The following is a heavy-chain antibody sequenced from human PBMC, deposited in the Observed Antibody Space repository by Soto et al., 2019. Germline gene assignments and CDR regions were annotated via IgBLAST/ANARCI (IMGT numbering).Heavy chain of an antibody. CDR3: ARTGGYYAIEAC. J-gene: IGHJ4*02. D-gene: IGHD3-22*01. V-gene: IGHV1-3*01. Sequence: GQRREWMGWINAGNANTKYSQKFQGRVTITRDTSASTAYMELSSLRSEDTAVYFCARTGGYYAIEACRGRGTVVTGS. CDR2: INAGNANT.